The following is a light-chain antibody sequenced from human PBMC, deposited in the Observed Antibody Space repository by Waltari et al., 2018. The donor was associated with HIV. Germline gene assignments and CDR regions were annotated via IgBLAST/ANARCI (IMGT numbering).Light chain of an antibody. J-gene: IGLJ1*01. Sequence: QSALTQPRSVSGSPGPSVTISCTGTSSAIGYFDYVSWYQQYPGKAPKVIIYEVSQRPSGVPDRFTASKSGITASLTISGLQDEDEADYYCCSYAGTYTYVFGTGTTVTVL. V-gene: IGLV2-11*01. CDR3: CSYAGTYTYV. CDR1: SSAIGYFDY. CDR2: EVS.